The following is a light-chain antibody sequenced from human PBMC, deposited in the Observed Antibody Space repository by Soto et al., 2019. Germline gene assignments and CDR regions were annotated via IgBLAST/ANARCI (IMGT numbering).Light chain of an antibody. Sequence: QSVLTQPPSVSGAPGQRVTISCTGSSSHFGSDYGVHWYRQLPGTAPKLLIYGNNNRPSGVPDRFSGSKSGTSASLAITGLQAEDEAAYYCQSYDSGHDVVFGGGTKLTVL. J-gene: IGLJ2*01. V-gene: IGLV1-40*01. CDR3: QSYDSGHDVV. CDR1: SSHFGSDYG. CDR2: GNN.